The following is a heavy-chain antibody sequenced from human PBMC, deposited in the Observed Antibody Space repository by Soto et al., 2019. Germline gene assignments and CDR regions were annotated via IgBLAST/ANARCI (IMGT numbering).Heavy chain of an antibody. CDR1: GFTFSEYA. V-gene: IGHV3-23*01. D-gene: IGHD2-8*01. Sequence: PGGSLRLSCAASGFTFSEYAMAWVRQAPGKGLEWVSVIGGAGSNIYYADSVEGRFTVSRDDSKNTLYLRMDSLRVEDTAVYYCAKEFGSRNGVYDPFDRWGQGTMVTVSS. CDR3: AKEFGSRNGVYDPFDR. J-gene: IGHJ3*02. CDR2: IGGAGSNI.